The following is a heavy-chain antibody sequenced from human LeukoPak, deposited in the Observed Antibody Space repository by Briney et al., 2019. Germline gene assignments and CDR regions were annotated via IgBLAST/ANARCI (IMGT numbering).Heavy chain of an antibody. J-gene: IGHJ4*02. CDR3: ARRAGAYSHPYDY. CDR2: ISSSGSTM. Sequence: GGSLRLSCAASGFTFSDYYMSWIRQAPGKGLEWVSYISSSGSTMYYADSVKGRFTISRDNSKNTLYLQMNSLRAEDTAVYYCARRAGAYSHPYDYWGQGTLVTVSS. CDR1: GFTFSDYY. V-gene: IGHV3-11*01. D-gene: IGHD4/OR15-4a*01.